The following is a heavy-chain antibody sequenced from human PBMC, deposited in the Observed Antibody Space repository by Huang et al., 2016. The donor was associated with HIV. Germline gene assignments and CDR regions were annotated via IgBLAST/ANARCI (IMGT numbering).Heavy chain of an antibody. J-gene: IGHJ4*02. Sequence: QVQLVQSGAEVKKPGSSVKVSCKASGGSFRNFAIGWVRQAPGQGLEWMGGIIPTHGTANYAKKFQGRVTIIADESTSTAYMELSSLRSEDTAVYYCATVDYYDTSGPQRGYFDNWGQGTLVTVSS. CDR3: ATVDYYDTSGPQRGYFDN. V-gene: IGHV1-69*01. CDR2: IIPTHGTA. CDR1: GGSFRNFA. D-gene: IGHD3-22*01.